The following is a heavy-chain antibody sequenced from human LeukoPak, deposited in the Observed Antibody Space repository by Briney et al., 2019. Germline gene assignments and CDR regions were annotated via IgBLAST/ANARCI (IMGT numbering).Heavy chain of an antibody. D-gene: IGHD1-1*01. Sequence: PWETLSLTCAVYGGSFSGYYWSWIRQPPGKGLEWIGEINHSGSTNYNPSLKSRVTISVDTSKNQFSLKLSSVTAADTAVYYCAGFFQLTYFDYWGQGTLVTVSS. V-gene: IGHV4-34*01. J-gene: IGHJ4*02. CDR2: INHSGST. CDR3: AGFFQLTYFDY. CDR1: GGSFSGYY.